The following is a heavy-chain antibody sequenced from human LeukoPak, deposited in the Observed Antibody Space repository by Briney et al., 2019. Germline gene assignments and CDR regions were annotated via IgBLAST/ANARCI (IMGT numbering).Heavy chain of an antibody. D-gene: IGHD6-13*01. CDR2: ISYDGSNK. CDR3: ARVTWEKGPGIASSDY. CDR1: GFTFSSYA. V-gene: IGHV3-30-3*01. Sequence: PGGSLRLSCAASGFTFSSYAMHWVRQAPGKGLEWVAVISYDGSNKYYADSVKGRFTISRDNAKNSLYLQMNSLRAEDTAVYYCARVTWEKGPGIASSDYWGQGTLVTVSS. J-gene: IGHJ4*02.